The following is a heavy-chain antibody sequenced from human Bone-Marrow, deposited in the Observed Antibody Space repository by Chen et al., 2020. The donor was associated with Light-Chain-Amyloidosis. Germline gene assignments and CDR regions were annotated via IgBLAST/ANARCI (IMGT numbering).Heavy chain of an antibody. CDR3: ARDTTGRNYDILTGYYAIGYGMDV. CDR2: MNRDGSST. J-gene: IGHJ6*02. Sequence: EVQLVESGGGLVQPGGSLRLSCAASGFTFSSYWMHWVRQAPGTGLVWVSRMNRDGSSTSDADSVKGRFTISRDNAKNTLYLQMNSLRAEDTAVYYCARDTTGRNYDILTGYYAIGYGMDVWGQGTTVTVSS. CDR1: GFTFSSYW. V-gene: IGHV3-74*01. D-gene: IGHD3-9*01.